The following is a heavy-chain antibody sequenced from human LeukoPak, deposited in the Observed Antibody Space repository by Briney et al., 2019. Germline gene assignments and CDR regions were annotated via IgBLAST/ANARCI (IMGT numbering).Heavy chain of an antibody. CDR3: ARGPPNTATDY. J-gene: IGHJ4*02. D-gene: IGHD5-18*01. CDR1: GGSFSGYY. Sequence: PSETLSLTCAVYGGSFSGYYWSWIRQPPGKGLEWIGEINHSGSTNYNPSLKSRVTISVDTSKNQFSLKLSSVTAADTAVYYCARGPPNTATDYWGQETLVTVSS. V-gene: IGHV4-34*01. CDR2: INHSGST.